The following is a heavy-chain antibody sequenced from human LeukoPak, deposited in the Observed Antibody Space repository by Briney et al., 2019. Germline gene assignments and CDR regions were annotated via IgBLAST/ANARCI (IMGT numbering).Heavy chain of an antibody. CDR2: IYYSGST. J-gene: IGHJ3*02. D-gene: IGHD3-3*01. V-gene: IGHV4-30-4*08. Sequence: PSETLSLTCTVSGGSISSGDYYWSWIRQPPGKGLEWIGYIYYSGSTYYNPSLKSRVTISVGTSKNQFSLKLSSVTAADTAVYYCARAPPYYDFWSGYQNLNAFDIWGQGTMVTVSS. CDR3: ARAPPYYDFWSGYQNLNAFDI. CDR1: GGSISSGDYY.